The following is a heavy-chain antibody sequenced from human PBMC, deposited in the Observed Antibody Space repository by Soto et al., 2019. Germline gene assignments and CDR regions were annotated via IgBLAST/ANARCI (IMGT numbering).Heavy chain of an antibody. J-gene: IGHJ4*02. D-gene: IGHD5-18*01. CDR1: GGPFSSYA. CDR2: IIPIFGTA. Sequence: SVKVSCKASGGPFSSYAISGVREAPGQGLEWMGGIIPIFGTANYAQKFQGRVTITADKSTSTAYMELSSLRSEDTAVYYCAIGDRYVDTAMVTNYWGQGTLVTVSS. CDR3: AIGDRYVDTAMVTNY. V-gene: IGHV1-69*06.